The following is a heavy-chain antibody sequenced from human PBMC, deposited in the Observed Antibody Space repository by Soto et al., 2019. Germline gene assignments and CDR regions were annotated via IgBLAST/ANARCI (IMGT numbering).Heavy chain of an antibody. D-gene: IGHD6-13*01. J-gene: IGHJ5*02. Sequence: SETLSLTCTVSGASITSSSYWSWIRQPAGKGLEWIGRSSLSGTTNYNPSLRSRVTISVDTSKNQFSLKLSSVTAADTAVYYCAREGSWYSPFFWWFDPWGQGTLVTVSS. CDR1: GASITSSSY. CDR3: AREGSWYSPFFWWFDP. V-gene: IGHV4-4*07. CDR2: SSLSGTT.